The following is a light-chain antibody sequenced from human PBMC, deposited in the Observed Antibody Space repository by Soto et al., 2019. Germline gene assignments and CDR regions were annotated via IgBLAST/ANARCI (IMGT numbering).Light chain of an antibody. CDR2: DAS. CDR1: QSVSRF. CDR3: QQRRDWPLT. J-gene: IGKJ1*01. V-gene: IGKV3-11*01. Sequence: EIVLTQSPATLSLSPGERATLSCRASQSVSRFLAWYQQKPGQAPRLLIYDASNRATGIPARSGGSGSAKDFTITISSLEPEDFALSYCQQRRDWPLTFGQGTRVDIK.